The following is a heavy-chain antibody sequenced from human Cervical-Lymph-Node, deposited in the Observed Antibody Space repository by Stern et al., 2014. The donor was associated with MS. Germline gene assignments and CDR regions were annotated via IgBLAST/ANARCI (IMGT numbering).Heavy chain of an antibody. CDR1: GGSFGTLG. D-gene: IGHD4-11*01. CDR3: ARSNDYGMDV. J-gene: IGHJ6*02. CDR2: IIPIDGTA. Sequence: VQLEESGAEVKKPGSSVKVSCKASGGSFGTLGISWVRQAPGQGLEWMGGIIPIDGTANYAHKFQGRVTITADKSTTTAHMEVSSLRSEDTAVYYCARSNDYGMDVWGQGTTVTVSS. V-gene: IGHV1-69*06.